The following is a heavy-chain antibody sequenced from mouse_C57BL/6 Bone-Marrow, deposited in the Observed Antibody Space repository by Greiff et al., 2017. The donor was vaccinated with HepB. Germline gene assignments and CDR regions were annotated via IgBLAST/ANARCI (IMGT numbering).Heavy chain of an antibody. CDR2: INPYNGGT. CDR3: ARRSRTSDY. CDR1: GYTFTDYY. Sequence: EVQLQQSGPVLVKPGASVKMSCKASGYTFTDYYMNWVKQCHGKSLEWIGVINPYNGGTSYNQKFKGKATLTVDKSSSTAYMELNSLTSEDSAVYYCARRSRTSDYWGQGTTLTVSS. V-gene: IGHV1-19*01. J-gene: IGHJ2*01.